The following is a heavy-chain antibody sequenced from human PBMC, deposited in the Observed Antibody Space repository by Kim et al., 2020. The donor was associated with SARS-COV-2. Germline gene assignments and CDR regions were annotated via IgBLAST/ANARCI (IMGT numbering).Heavy chain of an antibody. Sequence: GGSLRLSCAASGFTFSDFYMNWIRQAPGKGLEWVSYISNTGNTLYYADSVKGRFTVSRDNANNSLFLQMDSLRVEDTAVYYCAMTTGYSSGEDAFDIWGRGTMVTVSS. V-gene: IGHV3-11*01. J-gene: IGHJ3*02. CDR1: GFTFSDFY. CDR2: ISNTGNTL. D-gene: IGHD6-19*01. CDR3: AMTTGYSSGEDAFDI.